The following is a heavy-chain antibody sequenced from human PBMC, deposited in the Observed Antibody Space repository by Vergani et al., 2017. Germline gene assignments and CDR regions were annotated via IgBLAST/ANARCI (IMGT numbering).Heavy chain of an antibody. CDR3: AKDLGTSSGGGWFDP. D-gene: IGHD6-6*01. CDR2: ISWNSNSI. V-gene: IGHV3-9*02. Sequence: EVQLEESGGGLVLPGRSLRLSCVASGFTSAGYAMHWVRQAPGKGLEWVSGISWNSNSIDYADSVKGRFTISRDNAKNYLYLQMSSLRAEDTALYYCAKDLGTSSGGGWFDPWGQGTLVTVYS. CDR1: GFTSAGYA. J-gene: IGHJ5*02.